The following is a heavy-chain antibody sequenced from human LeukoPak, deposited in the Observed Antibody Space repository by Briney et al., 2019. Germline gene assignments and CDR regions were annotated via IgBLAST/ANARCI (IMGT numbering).Heavy chain of an antibody. J-gene: IGHJ4*02. CDR2: IYYSGST. CDR3: ARHLSGSHKFDY. Sequence: PSETLSLTCTVSGGSISSDSYYWAWIRQPPGKGLEWIASIYYSGSTYYNPSLKSRVTISVDTSRNQFSLKLSSVTAADTAVYYCARHLSGSHKFDYWGQGTLVTVSS. CDR1: GGSISSDSYY. D-gene: IGHD1-26*01. V-gene: IGHV4-39*01.